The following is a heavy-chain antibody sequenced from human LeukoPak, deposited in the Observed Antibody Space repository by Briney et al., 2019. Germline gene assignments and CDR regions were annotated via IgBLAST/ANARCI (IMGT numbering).Heavy chain of an antibody. CDR2: IYSGGST. J-gene: IGHJ4*02. V-gene: IGHV3-66*01. D-gene: IGHD4/OR15-4a*01. Sequence: GGSLRLSCAASGFTVSSNYMSWIRQAPGKGLEWVSVIYSGGSTYYADSVKGRFTISRDNSKNTLYLQMNSLRAEDTAVYYCARVNREDYLKDYHYDLWGQGTLVTVTS. CDR3: ARVNREDYLKDYHYDL. CDR1: GFTVSSNY.